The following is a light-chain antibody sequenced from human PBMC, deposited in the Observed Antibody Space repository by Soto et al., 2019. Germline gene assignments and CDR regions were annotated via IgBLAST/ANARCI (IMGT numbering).Light chain of an antibody. V-gene: IGKV1-39*01. CDR3: QHTYSLPWT. CDR2: AAS. CDR1: QSIGTY. J-gene: IGKJ1*01. Sequence: MEVPQGRYSLSASVGDRVTISCRASQSIGTYVNWYQQKPGRAPKLQIYAASNLQSGVPSRFSGSGSGTDSTLTISSRQPEDFASHFCQHTYSLPWTFGQGTKVDI.